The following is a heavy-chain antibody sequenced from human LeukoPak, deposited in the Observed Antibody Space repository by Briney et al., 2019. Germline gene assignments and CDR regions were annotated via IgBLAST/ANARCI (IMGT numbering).Heavy chain of an antibody. CDR2: ISAYNGNT. D-gene: IGHD2-2*01. J-gene: IGHJ4*02. CDR1: GYTFTSYG. V-gene: IGHV1-18*01. Sequence: GASVKVSCKASGYTFTSYGISWVRQAPGQGLEWMGWISAYNGNTNYAQKLQGRVTMTTDTSTSTAYMELSSLRSEDTAVYYCARHRYCSSTSCYGGYYFDYWGQGTLVTVSS. CDR3: ARHRYCSSTSCYGGYYFDY.